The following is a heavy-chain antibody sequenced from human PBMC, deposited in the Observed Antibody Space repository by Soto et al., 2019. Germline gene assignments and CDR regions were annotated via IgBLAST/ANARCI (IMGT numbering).Heavy chain of an antibody. D-gene: IGHD2-8*01. CDR2: VYYRGRS. CDR3: VSQRTSVLTQAYFDY. J-gene: IGHJ4*02. V-gene: IGHV4-39*01. Sequence: SETLSLTGTVPVGSFSNSNYYWGWILQSPGKGLEWIGSVYYRGRSYSKSSVKSRVTISVDTSKNQFSLNLNSVTASDTAVYYCVSQRTSVLTQAYFDYWGPGALVTVSS. CDR1: VGSFSNSNYY.